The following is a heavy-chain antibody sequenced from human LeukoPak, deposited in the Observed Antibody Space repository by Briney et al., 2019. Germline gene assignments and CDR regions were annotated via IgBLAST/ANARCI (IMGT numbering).Heavy chain of an antibody. V-gene: IGHV4-31*03. CDR2: IYYSGNT. Sequence: SETLSLTCTVAGGSISSGGYYWSWIRQHPGEGLEWIGYIYYSGNTYYNPSLKRRLTISVDTSNNQFSLKLSSVTAADTAVYYCARITGTTEWFDPWGQGTLVTVSS. CDR1: GGSISSGGYY. CDR3: ARITGTTEWFDP. J-gene: IGHJ5*02. D-gene: IGHD1-20*01.